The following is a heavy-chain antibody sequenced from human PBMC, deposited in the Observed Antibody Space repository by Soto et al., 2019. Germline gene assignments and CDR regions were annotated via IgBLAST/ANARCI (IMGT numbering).Heavy chain of an antibody. CDR3: TSYSGGWSKWLDP. CDR2: IRTKGNNYAT. V-gene: IGHV3-73*01. CDR1: GFTFTDSA. D-gene: IGHD6-19*01. J-gene: IGHJ5*02. Sequence: EVQLVESGGGLVQPGGSLKLSCAASGFTFTDSAMHWVRQATGKGLEWLGRIRTKGNNYATSYAASVQGRFTISRDDSKNTAYLQMDSLQIEDTAIYYCTSYSGGWSKWLDPWGLGARVTVSS.